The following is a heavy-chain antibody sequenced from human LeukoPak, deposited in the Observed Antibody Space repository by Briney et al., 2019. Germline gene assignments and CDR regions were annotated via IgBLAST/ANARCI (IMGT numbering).Heavy chain of an antibody. Sequence: ASVKVSCKESGYTFTSYYMHWVRQAPGQGLEWMGIINPSGGSTSYAQKFQGRVTMTRDTSTSTVYMELSSLRSEDTAVYYCARPTQPSKGGSYPFDYWGQGPLVTVSS. CDR3: ARPTQPSKGGSYPFDY. CDR1: GYTFTSYY. CDR2: INPSGGST. V-gene: IGHV1-46*01. J-gene: IGHJ4*02. D-gene: IGHD3-16*01.